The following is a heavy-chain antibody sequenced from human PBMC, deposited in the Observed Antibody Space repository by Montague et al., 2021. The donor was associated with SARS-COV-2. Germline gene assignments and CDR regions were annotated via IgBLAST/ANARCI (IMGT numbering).Heavy chain of an antibody. V-gene: IGHV4-34*01. CDR2: INYSGRT. Sequence: SETLSLTCAVYGGSFSGYWWTWIRQSPGKGLEWIGGINYSGRTNYNPSLKSRVTISVDTSKNQFSLDLTSVTAADTAVCYCARGAPGYWGQGTLVTVSS. CDR1: GGSFSGYW. J-gene: IGHJ4*02. CDR3: ARGAPGY.